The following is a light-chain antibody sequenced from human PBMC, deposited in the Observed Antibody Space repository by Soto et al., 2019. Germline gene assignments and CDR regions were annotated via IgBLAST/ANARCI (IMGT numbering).Light chain of an antibody. Sequence: DIQMTQSPSSLPASVGDRVTITCRASQSISSYLNWYQQKPGKAPKLLIYGASKLQSGAPTRFSGSGAGTDFSLTISSLQPEDFATYYCQQSYSPPPITFGQGTRLEI. J-gene: IGKJ5*01. CDR2: GAS. CDR3: QQSYSPPPIT. V-gene: IGKV1-39*01. CDR1: QSISSY.